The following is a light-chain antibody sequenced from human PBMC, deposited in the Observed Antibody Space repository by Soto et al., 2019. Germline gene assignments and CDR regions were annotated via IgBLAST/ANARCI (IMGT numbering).Light chain of an antibody. J-gene: IGLJ1*01. V-gene: IGLV2-14*01. CDR2: EVR. CDR3: SSYRSSTTFV. Sequence: QSVLTQPASVSGSPGQSITISCTGTSSDVGAYNYVSWYQQFPGKAPKVIIFEVRKRPSGVSNRFSGSKSGDTVSLTISGLQAEDEADYYCSSYRSSTTFVFGSGTKLTVL. CDR1: SSDVGAYNY.